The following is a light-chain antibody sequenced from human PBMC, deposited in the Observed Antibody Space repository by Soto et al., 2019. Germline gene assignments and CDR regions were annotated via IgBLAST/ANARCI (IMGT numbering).Light chain of an antibody. CDR2: GPS. Sequence: EVVLTQSPGTLSLSPGESATLSCRASQSVRGNYFAWYQQRPGQAPRLLVYGPSVRAAGIPDRFRGSGSRTDFNLTINGVEPEDFAVYYCHQFGMSPFTFGPGTTLDIK. J-gene: IGKJ3*01. CDR1: QSVRGNY. CDR3: HQFGMSPFT. V-gene: IGKV3-20*01.